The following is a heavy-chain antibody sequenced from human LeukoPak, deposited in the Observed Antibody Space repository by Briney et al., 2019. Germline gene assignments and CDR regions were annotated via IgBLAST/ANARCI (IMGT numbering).Heavy chain of an antibody. CDR2: INPNSGGA. D-gene: IGHD1-26*01. J-gene: IGHJ4*02. Sequence: ASVKVSCKASGYTFTGYYMHWVRQAPGQGLEWMGRINPNSGGANYAHKFQGRVTMTRDTSISTAYMELSRLRSDDTAVYYCASGVGATIVPTFDYWGQGTLVTVSS. V-gene: IGHV1-2*06. CDR3: ASGVGATIVPTFDY. CDR1: GYTFTGYY.